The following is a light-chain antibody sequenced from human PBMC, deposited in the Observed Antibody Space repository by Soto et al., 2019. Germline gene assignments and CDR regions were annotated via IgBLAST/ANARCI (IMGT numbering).Light chain of an antibody. J-gene: IGKJ5*01. V-gene: IGKV1-39*01. CDR3: QQLNSYPFT. CDR2: AAS. CDR1: QSISSY. Sequence: DIQMTQSPSTLSGSVGDRFTITCRASQSISSYLNWYQQKPGKAPKLLIYAASSLQSGVPSRFSGSGSGTDFTLTISSLQPEDFATYYCQQLNSYPFTFGQGTRLEI.